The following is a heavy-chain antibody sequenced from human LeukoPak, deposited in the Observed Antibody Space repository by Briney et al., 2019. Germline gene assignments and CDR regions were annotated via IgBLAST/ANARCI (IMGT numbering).Heavy chain of an antibody. CDR3: ARDHYDTSGYSNGMDV. Sequence: SETLSLTCTVSGGSISSGDYYWSWIRQPPGKGLEWIGYIYYSGSTYNNPSLRSRVTISVDTSKNQISLKLSSVTAADTAVYYCARDHYDTSGYSNGMDVWGQGTTVTVSS. J-gene: IGHJ6*02. CDR2: IYYSGST. V-gene: IGHV4-30-4*01. D-gene: IGHD3-22*01. CDR1: GGSISSGDYY.